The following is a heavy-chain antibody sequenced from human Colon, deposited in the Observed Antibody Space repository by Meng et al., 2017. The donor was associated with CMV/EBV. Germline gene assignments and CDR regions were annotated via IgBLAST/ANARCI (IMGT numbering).Heavy chain of an antibody. CDR1: GCSVNKNG. CDR3: ARKGESACYSFNY. J-gene: IGHJ4*02. Sequence: ACGCSVNKNGMNWMRGAAKEGIGWLRINNTNTWRRKYAKRFAEGVVFSFSTSVNTAYLQMRSLRAEDTAVYYCARKGESACYSFNYWGEGSLVTVSS. CDR2: NNTNTWRR. V-gene: IGHV7-4-1*02. D-gene: IGHD3-3*01.